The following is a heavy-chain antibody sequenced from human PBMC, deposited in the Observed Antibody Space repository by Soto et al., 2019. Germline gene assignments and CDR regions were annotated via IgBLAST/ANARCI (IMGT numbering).Heavy chain of an antibody. Sequence: PGGSLRLSCAASVFTFSSYGMHWVRQAPGKGLEWVAVIWYDGSNKYYADSVKGRFTISRDNSKNTLYLQMNSLRAEDTAVYYCARDSQDYYDSSGYYPSGDNWFDPWGQGTLVTVSS. J-gene: IGHJ5*02. CDR1: VFTFSSYG. D-gene: IGHD3-22*01. CDR2: IWYDGSNK. CDR3: ARDSQDYYDSSGYYPSGDNWFDP. V-gene: IGHV3-33*01.